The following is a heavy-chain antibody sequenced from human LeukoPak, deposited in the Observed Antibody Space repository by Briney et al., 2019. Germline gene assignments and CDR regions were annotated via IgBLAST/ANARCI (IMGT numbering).Heavy chain of an antibody. J-gene: IGHJ4*02. CDR1: GFSVSSNY. D-gene: IGHD6-13*01. CDR2: IYSGGST. CDR3: ATGYSSSWYY. Sequence: GGSLRLSCAAFGFSVSSNYMSWVRQAPGKGLEWVSVIYSGGSTYYADSVKGRFTISRDNSKNTLYLQMHSLRAEDTAVYYCATGYSSSWYYWGQGTLVTVSS. V-gene: IGHV3-53*01.